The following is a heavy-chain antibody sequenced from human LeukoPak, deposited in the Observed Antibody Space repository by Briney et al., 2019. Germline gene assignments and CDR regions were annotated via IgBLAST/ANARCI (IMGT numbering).Heavy chain of an antibody. CDR2: ISSSGSTI. D-gene: IGHD6-13*01. Sequence: GGSLRLSCAASGFTFSSYEMNWVRQAPGKGLEWVSYISSSGSTIYYADSVKGRFTISRDNAKNSLYLQMNSLRAEDTAVYYCAKDSSSSWYPRTFDYWGQGTLVTVSS. CDR1: GFTFSSYE. CDR3: AKDSSSSWYPRTFDY. V-gene: IGHV3-48*03. J-gene: IGHJ4*02.